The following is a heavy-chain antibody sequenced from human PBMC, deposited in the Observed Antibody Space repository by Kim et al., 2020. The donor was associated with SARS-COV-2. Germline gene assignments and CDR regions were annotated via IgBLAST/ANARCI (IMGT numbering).Heavy chain of an antibody. Sequence: GGSLRLSCAASVFTFRNYALHWVRQAPGKGPEWVSVISYDGTHKYYADSVKGRFTISRDNYKDTLYLHMNSLRIDDTALYYCATHLALWLASRHFYGLDV. CDR1: VFTFRNYA. J-gene: IGHJ6*01. D-gene: IGHD6-19*01. CDR2: ISYDGTHK. CDR3: ATHLALWLASRHFYGLDV. V-gene: IGHV3-30-3*01.